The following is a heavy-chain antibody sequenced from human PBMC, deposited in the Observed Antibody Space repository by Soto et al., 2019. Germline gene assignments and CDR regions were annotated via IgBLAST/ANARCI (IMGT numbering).Heavy chain of an antibody. J-gene: IGHJ4*02. V-gene: IGHV1-18*01. CDR2: ISAYSGDT. CDR3: ARSRGYCSGGSCYFDF. D-gene: IGHD2-15*01. Sequence: ASVKVSCKASGYSFTSYAISWVRQAPGQGLEWMGWISAYSGDTNYVQKFQGRVTMLTDTSTSTAFMEVTSLRSDDTAVYYCARSRGYCSGGSCYFDFWGQGTLVTVSS. CDR1: GYSFTSYA.